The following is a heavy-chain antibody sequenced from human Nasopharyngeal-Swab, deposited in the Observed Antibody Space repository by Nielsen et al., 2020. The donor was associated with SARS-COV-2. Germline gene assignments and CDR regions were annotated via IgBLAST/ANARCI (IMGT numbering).Heavy chain of an antibody. Sequence: GESLKISCAASGFTVSSNYMSWVRQATGKGLEWVSVIYSGGSTYYADSVKGRFTISRDNSKNTLYLQMNSLRAEDTAVYYCARDHSYGSLYYYYYYMDVWGKGTTVTVSS. V-gene: IGHV3-66*02. J-gene: IGHJ6*03. CDR2: IYSGGST. D-gene: IGHD5-18*01. CDR1: GFTVSSNY. CDR3: ARDHSYGSLYYYYYYMDV.